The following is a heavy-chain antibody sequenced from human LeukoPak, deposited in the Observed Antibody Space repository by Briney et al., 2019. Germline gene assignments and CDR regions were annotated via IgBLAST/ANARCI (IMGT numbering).Heavy chain of an antibody. CDR1: GGSISSYY. Sequence: SETLSLTCTVSGGSISSYYWSWIRQPPGKGREWIGYIYYSGSTNYNPSLKSRVTISVDTSKNQFSLKLSSVTAADTAVYYCARRDTSSWYKDDAFDIWGQGTMVTVSS. CDR3: ARRDTSSWYKDDAFDI. J-gene: IGHJ3*02. CDR2: IYYSGST. V-gene: IGHV4-59*08. D-gene: IGHD6-13*01.